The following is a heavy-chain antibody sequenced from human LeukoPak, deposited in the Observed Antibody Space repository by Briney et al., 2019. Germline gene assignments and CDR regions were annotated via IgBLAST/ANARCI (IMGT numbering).Heavy chain of an antibody. CDR2: IISILGIA. Sequence: ASVKVSCKASGGTFSSYAISWVRQAPGQGLEWMGRIISILGIANYAQKFQGRVTITADKSTSTAYMELSSLRSEDTAVYYCAREGRSTYGMDVWGQGTTVTVSS. J-gene: IGHJ6*02. CDR1: GGTFSSYA. V-gene: IGHV1-69*04. CDR3: AREGRSTYGMDV. D-gene: IGHD3-3*01.